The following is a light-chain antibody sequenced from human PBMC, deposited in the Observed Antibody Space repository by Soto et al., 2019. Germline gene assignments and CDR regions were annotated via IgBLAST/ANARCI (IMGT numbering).Light chain of an antibody. CDR3: QHYNSWPLT. CDR2: DAS. V-gene: IGKV3-15*01. CDR1: QRISSN. Sequence: IVMTQSPATLSVSPGERATLSCRASQRISSNVAWFQQKPGQPPSLLIYDASTRATGIPARFSGSGSGTEFTLTISSLQSEDFAFYYYQHYNSWPLTFAGGTNVEIK. J-gene: IGKJ4*01.